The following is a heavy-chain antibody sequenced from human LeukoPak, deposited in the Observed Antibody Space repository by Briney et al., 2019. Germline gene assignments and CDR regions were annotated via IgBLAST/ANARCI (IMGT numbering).Heavy chain of an antibody. CDR2: IGNDGGDT. CDR3: GRDWNLDY. J-gene: IGHJ4*02. D-gene: IGHD1-1*01. Sequence: PGGSLRLSCYASGFTFNNYAMSWVRQAPGKGLEWVAAIGNDGGDTKYADSVKGRFTISRDNSRNTLYLQMKSLRVEDTAIYYCGRDWNLDYWGQGSLVTVSS. V-gene: IGHV3-23*01. CDR1: GFTFNNYA.